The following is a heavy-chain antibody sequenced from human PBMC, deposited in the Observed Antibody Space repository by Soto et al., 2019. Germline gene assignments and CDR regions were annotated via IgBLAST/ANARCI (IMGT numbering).Heavy chain of an antibody. D-gene: IGHD2-21*02. CDR3: AKDYCGGDCYSSYYDYYGMDV. CDR1: GFTFSSYG. V-gene: IGHV3-30*18. CDR2: ISYDGSNK. Sequence: QVQLVESGGGVVQPGRSLRLSCAASGFTFSSYGMHWVRQAPGKGLEWVAVISYDGSNKYYADSVKGRFTISRDNSKNTLYLQMNSLRAEDTAVYYCAKDYCGGDCYSSYYDYYGMDVW. J-gene: IGHJ6*01.